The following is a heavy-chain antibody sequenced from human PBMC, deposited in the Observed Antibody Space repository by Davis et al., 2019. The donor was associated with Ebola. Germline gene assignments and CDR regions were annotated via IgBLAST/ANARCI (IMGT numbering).Heavy chain of an antibody. CDR1: RSTFTNYY. CDR3: VREGDGYKYFDF. D-gene: IGHD5-24*01. V-gene: IGHV1-46*01. J-gene: IGHJ4*02. Sequence: AASVKVSCKASRSTFTNYYIHWVRQAPGQGLEWMGLINLSDDTIDYAQKIRGRVTVTRDTSTNTVYMELSSLRSEDTAVYYCVREGDGYKYFDFWGQGTLVTVSS. CDR2: INLSDDTI.